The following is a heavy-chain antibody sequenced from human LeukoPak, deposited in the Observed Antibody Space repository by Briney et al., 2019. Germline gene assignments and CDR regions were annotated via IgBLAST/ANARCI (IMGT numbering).Heavy chain of an antibody. CDR3: ARDLIGGAYYFDY. CDR1: GYTFTGYY. D-gene: IGHD3-16*02. CDR2: INPNSGGT. J-gene: IGHJ4*02. Sequence: ASVKVSCKASGYTFTGYYMHWVRQAPGQGLEWMGWINPNSGGTNYAQKFQGRVTMTRDTSISTAYMELSRLRSDDTAVYYCARDLIGGAYYFDYWGQGTLVTVS. V-gene: IGHV1-2*02.